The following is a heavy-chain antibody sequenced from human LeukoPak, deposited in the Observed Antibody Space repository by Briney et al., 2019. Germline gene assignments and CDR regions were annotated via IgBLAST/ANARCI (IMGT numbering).Heavy chain of an antibody. Sequence: PGGSLRLSCAASGFTFSRYSMNWLRQPPGTGLECASSTSSSSSFIHYAHPVKGRLPIPRDKGKNSLYLQMNSLRAEDTAVYYCARDPPLGSCSTISCPHLDYWGQGTLATVSS. J-gene: IGHJ4*02. CDR2: TSSSSSFI. CDR3: ARDPPLGSCSTISCPHLDY. V-gene: IGHV3-21*01. D-gene: IGHD2-2*01. CDR1: GFTFSRYS.